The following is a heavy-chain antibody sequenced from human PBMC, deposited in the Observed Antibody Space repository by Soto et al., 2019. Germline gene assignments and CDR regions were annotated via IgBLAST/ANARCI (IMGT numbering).Heavy chain of an antibody. V-gene: IGHV4-30-4*01. D-gene: IGHD1-1*01. Sequence: SETLSLTCTVSGGSISSGDYYWSWIRQPPGKGLEWIGYIYYSGSTYYNPSLKSRVTISVDTSKNHFSLKLSSVTAADTAVYYCATIKLGSKRLDYWGQGTLVTVSS. CDR3: ATIKLGSKRLDY. J-gene: IGHJ4*02. CDR2: IYYSGST. CDR1: GGSISSGDYY.